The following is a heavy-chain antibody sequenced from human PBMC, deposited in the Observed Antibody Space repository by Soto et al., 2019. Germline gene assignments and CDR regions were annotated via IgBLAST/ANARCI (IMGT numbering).Heavy chain of an antibody. D-gene: IGHD6-19*01. J-gene: IGHJ6*02. CDR3: ARGYSSGWYYYYGMDV. CDR1: GYTFTGYY. V-gene: IGHV1-2*04. Sequence: GASVKVSCKASGYTFTGYYMHWVRQAPGQGLEWMGWINPNSGGTNYAQKFQGWVTMTRDTSISTAYMELSRLRSDDTAVYYCARGYSSGWYYYYGMDVWGQGTTVTVSS. CDR2: INPNSGGT.